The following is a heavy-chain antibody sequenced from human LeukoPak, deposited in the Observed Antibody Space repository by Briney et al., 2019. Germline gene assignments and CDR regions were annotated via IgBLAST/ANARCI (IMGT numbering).Heavy chain of an antibody. J-gene: IGHJ5*02. Sequence: KASETLSLTCAVYGGSFSGYYWSWIRQPPGKGLEWIGYIYYSGSTNYNPSLKSRVTISVDTSKNQFSLKLSSVTAADTAVYYCARSVWYYGSGSYSWFDPWGQGTLVTVSS. CDR2: IYYSGST. CDR3: ARSVWYYGSGSYSWFDP. V-gene: IGHV4-59*01. CDR1: GGSFSGYY. D-gene: IGHD3-10*01.